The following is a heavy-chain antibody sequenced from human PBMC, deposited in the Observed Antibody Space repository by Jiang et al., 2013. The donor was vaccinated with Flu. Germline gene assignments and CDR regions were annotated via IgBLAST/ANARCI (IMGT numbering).Heavy chain of an antibody. V-gene: IGHV4-31*03. CDR1: GGSISSGGYY. J-gene: IGHJ3*02. D-gene: IGHD3-16*01. CDR3: ARSRNMKKDAFDI. Sequence: PGLVKPSQTLSLTCTVSGGSISSGGYYWSWIRQHPGKGLEWIGYIYYSGSTYYNPSLKSRVTISVDTSKNQFSLKLSSVTAADTAVYYCARSRNMKKDAFDIWGQGTMVTVSS. CDR2: IYYSGST.